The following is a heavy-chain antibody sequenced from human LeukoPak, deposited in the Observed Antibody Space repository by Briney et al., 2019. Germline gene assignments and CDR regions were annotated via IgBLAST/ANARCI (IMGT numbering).Heavy chain of an antibody. Sequence: GGSLRLSCEASGYTFSSYCMNWVRQAPGKGLEWVSYIRSNSGVIYYAETFQGRVTISRDNAKNTVYLQMNRLRDEDTAVYYCARDLGGSSYSYFDYWGQGTLVTVSS. CDR1: GYTFSSYC. D-gene: IGHD6-13*01. V-gene: IGHV3-48*02. CDR2: IRSNSGVI. J-gene: IGHJ4*02. CDR3: ARDLGGSSYSYFDY.